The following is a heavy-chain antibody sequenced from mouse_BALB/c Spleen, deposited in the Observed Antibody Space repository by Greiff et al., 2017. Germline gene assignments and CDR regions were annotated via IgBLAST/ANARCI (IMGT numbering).Heavy chain of an antibody. V-gene: IGHV1S81*02. J-gene: IGHJ1*01. CDR2: INPSNGGT. D-gene: IGHD2-3*01. CDR1: GYTFTSYY. Sequence: VQLQQPGAELVKPGASVKLSCKASGYTFTSYYMYWVKQRPGQGLEWIGGINPSNGGTNFNEKFKSKATLTVDKSSSTAYMQLSSLTSEDSAVYYCTKGGYYFHWYFDVWGAGTTVTVSS. CDR3: TKGGYYFHWYFDV.